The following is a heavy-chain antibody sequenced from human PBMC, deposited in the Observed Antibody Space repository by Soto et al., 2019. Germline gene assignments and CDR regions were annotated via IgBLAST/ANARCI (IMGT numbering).Heavy chain of an antibody. CDR1: GGSISSYY. J-gene: IGHJ6*02. CDR3: RRSSRYSTDV. Sequence: SETLSLTCTVSGGSISSYYWSWIRQPPGKGLEWIGSIYSSGNTYYNPSLNSQVTISVDTSKNQFSLNVISVTAADTAVYYCRRSSRYSTDVWGQGTTVTVSS. D-gene: IGHD6-13*01. CDR2: IYSSGNT. V-gene: IGHV4-4*08.